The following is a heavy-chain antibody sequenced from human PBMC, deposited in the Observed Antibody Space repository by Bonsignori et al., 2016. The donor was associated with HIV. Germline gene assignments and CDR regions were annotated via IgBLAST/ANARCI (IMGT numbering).Heavy chain of an antibody. J-gene: IGHJ3*02. D-gene: IGHD5-12*01. V-gene: IGHV1-69*10. Sequence: SVKVSCKASGGTFSSYAISWVRQAPGQGLEWMGGIIPILGIANYAQKFQGRVTITADESTSTAYMELSSLRSEDTAVYYCARDRLATSAFDIWGQGTMVTVSS. CDR3: ARDRLATSAFDI. CDR2: IIPILGIA. CDR1: GGTFSSYA.